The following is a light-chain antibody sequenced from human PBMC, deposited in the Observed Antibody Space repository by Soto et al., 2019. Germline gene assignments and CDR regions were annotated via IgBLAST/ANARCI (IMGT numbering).Light chain of an antibody. CDR3: QQYDQYPGT. Sequence: DIQMTQSPSTLSASVGDRVTITCRASQSISSWLAWYQQKPGKAPKLLIYDASSLESGVPSRFSGSGSGTEFTLTINGLQPDDMATYYCQQYDQYPGTFGQGTKVDIK. J-gene: IGKJ1*01. CDR1: QSISSW. V-gene: IGKV1-5*01. CDR2: DAS.